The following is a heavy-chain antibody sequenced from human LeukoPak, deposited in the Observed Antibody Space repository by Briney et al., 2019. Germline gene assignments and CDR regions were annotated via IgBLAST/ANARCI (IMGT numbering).Heavy chain of an antibody. CDR2: IYYNGIT. V-gene: IGHV4-59*01. J-gene: IGHJ3*02. CDR1: GGSMSNYY. D-gene: IGHD3-16*01. Sequence: KTSETLSLTCTVSGGSMSNYYWNWVRQPPGKGLEWIGHIYYNGITSYTPSLKSRVTISVDTSKNQFSLKLSSVTAADTAVYYCARDLGRHAFDIWGQGTMVTVSS. CDR3: ARDLGRHAFDI.